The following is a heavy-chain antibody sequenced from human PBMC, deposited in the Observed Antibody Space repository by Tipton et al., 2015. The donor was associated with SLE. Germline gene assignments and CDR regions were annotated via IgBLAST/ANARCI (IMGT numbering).Heavy chain of an antibody. Sequence: QLVQSGAEVKKPGSSVKVSCKASGGTFSSYAISWVRQAPGQGLEWMGGIIPIFGTANYAQKFQGRVTITADKSTSTAYMELSSLRSEDTAVYYCAREGPSLRYFDSPHMDVWGKGTTVTVSS. CDR2: IIPIFGTA. D-gene: IGHD3-9*01. CDR1: GGTFSSYA. J-gene: IGHJ6*03. CDR3: AREGPSLRYFDSPHMDV. V-gene: IGHV1-69*06.